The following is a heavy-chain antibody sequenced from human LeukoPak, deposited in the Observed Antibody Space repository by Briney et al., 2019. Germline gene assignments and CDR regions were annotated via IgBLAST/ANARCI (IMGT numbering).Heavy chain of an antibody. CDR2: ISGSGDTT. V-gene: IGHV3-23*01. D-gene: IGHD5-24*01. Sequence: GGSLRLSCAASGFPFSNYGMSWVRQAPGKGLEWVSAISGSGDTTYFADSVKGRFTISRDNAKNTLYLQMNSLRAEDTAVYYCASSRMATIIDYWGQGTLVTVSS. CDR3: ASSRMATIIDY. J-gene: IGHJ4*02. CDR1: GFPFSNYG.